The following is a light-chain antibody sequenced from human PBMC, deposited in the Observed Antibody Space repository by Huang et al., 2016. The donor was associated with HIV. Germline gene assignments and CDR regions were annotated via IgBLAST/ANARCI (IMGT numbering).Light chain of an antibody. CDR2: GAS. CDR1: HSVSSN. CDR3: QQYDNWPLT. V-gene: IGKV3-15*01. J-gene: IGKJ5*01. Sequence: ERVMTQSPATLSVAPGERVTLSCRASHSVSSNLAWYQQKPGQAPRLLSHGASTRATGIPARFSGSGSGTEVTLAISSLQSEDSGVYFCQQYDNWPLTFGQGTRLEIK.